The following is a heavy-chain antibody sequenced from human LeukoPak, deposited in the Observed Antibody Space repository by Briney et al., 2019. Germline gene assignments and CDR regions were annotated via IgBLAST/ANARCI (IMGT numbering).Heavy chain of an antibody. CDR2: IYYTGAT. D-gene: IGHD3-22*01. CDR3: TRESFDRSRYYYSDS. CDR1: GASVNSGSNY. J-gene: IGHJ4*02. Sequence: PSETLSLTCTVSGASVNSGSNYWSWIRQPPGKGLEWPGYIYYTGATNYNPSLMRRVTISVDTSRNQFSLTLNSVTAADTAVYYCTRESFDRSRYYYSDSWGQGTLVTVSS. V-gene: IGHV4-61*01.